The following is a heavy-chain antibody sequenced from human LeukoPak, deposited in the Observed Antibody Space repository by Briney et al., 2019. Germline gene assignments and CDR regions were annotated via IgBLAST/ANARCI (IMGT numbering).Heavy chain of an antibody. V-gene: IGHV1-46*01. CDR3: ARDKSITIFGVTVYYFDY. D-gene: IGHD3-3*01. CDR2: INPSGGST. Sequence: ASVSLSRMTSGYTFTNYYVHWVRQAPGEGLEWMGIINPSGGSTRYAQKFQGRVTMTRDTSTSTVYMELSSMRSDDTAVYYCARDKSITIFGVTVYYFDYWGKGLPVTASS. CDR1: GYTFTNYY. J-gene: IGHJ4*02.